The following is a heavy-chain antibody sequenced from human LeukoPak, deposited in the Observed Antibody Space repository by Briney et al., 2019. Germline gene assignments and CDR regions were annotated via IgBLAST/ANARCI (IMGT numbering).Heavy chain of an antibody. V-gene: IGHV1-69*01. CDR2: IIPIFGTA. Sequence: GSSVKVSCKASGGTFSSYAISWVRQAPGQGLEWMGGIIPIFGTANYAQKFQGRVTITADESTSTAYMELSSLRSEDTAVYYCARDLSGWDYYGSGSYFNAFDIWGQGTMVTVSS. CDR3: ARDLSGWDYYGSGSYFNAFDI. J-gene: IGHJ3*02. CDR1: GGTFSSYA. D-gene: IGHD3-10*01.